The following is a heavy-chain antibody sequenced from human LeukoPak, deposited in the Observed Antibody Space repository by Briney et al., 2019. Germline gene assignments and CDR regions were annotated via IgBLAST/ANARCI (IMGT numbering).Heavy chain of an antibody. CDR3: ARRDSSGYYGE. V-gene: IGHV4-59*01. J-gene: IGHJ4*02. CDR2: ISYSGST. D-gene: IGHD3-22*01. CDR1: GGSISRYY. Sequence: SETLSLTCTVSGGSISRYYWSWIRQPPGRPLEWIGFISYSGSTNYNPSLKSRVTISVDTSKNQFPLNLSSVTAADTAVYFCARRDSSGYYGEGGQGTLVTVSS.